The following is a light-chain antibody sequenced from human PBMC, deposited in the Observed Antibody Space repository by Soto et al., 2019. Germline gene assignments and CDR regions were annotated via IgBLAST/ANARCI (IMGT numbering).Light chain of an antibody. Sequence: DIQMTQSPSTLSASVGDRDTITCRASQSISSWLAWYQQKPGKAPKLLIYDASSLESGVPSRFSGSGSGTEFTLTISILQPDDFATYYCQQYNSYSRLTFGQGTKVDIK. CDR1: QSISSW. CDR2: DAS. J-gene: IGKJ1*01. V-gene: IGKV1-5*01. CDR3: QQYNSYSRLT.